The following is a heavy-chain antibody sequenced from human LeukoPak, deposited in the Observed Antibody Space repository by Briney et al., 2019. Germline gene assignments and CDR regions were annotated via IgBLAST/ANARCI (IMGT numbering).Heavy chain of an antibody. CDR1: GFTFSSYS. D-gene: IGHD7-27*01. CDR2: IYSGGST. CDR3: ARASGDGTLRFDY. Sequence: GGSLRLSCAASGFTFSSYSMSWVRQAPGKGLEWVSVIYSGGSTYYADSVKGRFTISRDNSKNTLYLQMNSLRAEDTAVYYCARASGDGTLRFDYWGQGTLVTVSS. V-gene: IGHV3-53*01. J-gene: IGHJ4*02.